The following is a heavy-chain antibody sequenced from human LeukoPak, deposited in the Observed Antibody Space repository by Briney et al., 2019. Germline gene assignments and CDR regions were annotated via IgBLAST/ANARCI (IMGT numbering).Heavy chain of an antibody. V-gene: IGHV3-23*01. J-gene: IGHJ4*02. CDR3: AKDEMFSSAWYFDY. Sequence: GGSLRLSCAASGFTFSSYAMSWVRQAPGKGLGWVSAISGSGGSTYYADSVKGRFTISRDNSKNTLYLQMNSLRAEDTAVYYCAKDEMFSSAWYFDYWGQGTLVTVSS. CDR2: ISGSGGST. CDR1: GFTFSSYA. D-gene: IGHD6-19*01.